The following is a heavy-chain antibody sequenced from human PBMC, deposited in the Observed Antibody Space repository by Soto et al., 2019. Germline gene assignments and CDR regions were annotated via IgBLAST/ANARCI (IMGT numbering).Heavy chain of an antibody. CDR3: ARPPKTNWNFWFDP. CDR1: GGIFSSYA. V-gene: IGHV1-69*01. CDR2: IIPIFGTA. D-gene: IGHD1-20*01. J-gene: IGHJ5*02. Sequence: QVQLVQSGAEVKKPGSSVKVSCKASGGIFSSYAISWVRQAPGQGLEWMGGIIPIFGTANYEQQFQGRVTISADESTSTAYMELGSLRSEDTAVYYCARPPKTNWNFWFDPWGQGTLVTVFS.